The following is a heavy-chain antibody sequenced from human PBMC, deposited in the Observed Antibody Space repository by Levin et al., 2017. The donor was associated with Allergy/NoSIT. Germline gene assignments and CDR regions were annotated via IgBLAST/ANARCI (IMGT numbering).Heavy chain of an antibody. CDR3: AHSNHDFWSGKTPPFDNWFDP. CDR2: IYWNDDK. CDR1: GFSLSTSGVG. V-gene: IGHV2-5*01. D-gene: IGHD3-3*01. J-gene: IGHJ5*02. Sequence: SGPTLVKPTQTLTLTCTFSGFSLSTSGVGVGWIRQPPGKALEWLALIYWNDDKRYSPSLKSRLTITKDTSKNQVVLTMTNMDPVDTATYYCAHSNHDFWSGKTPPFDNWFDPWGQGTLVTVSS.